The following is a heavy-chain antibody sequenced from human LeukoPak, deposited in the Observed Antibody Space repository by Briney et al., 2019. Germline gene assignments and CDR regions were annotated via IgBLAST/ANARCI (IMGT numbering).Heavy chain of an antibody. CDR3: AKEQHYYDSSASGGMDV. CDR2: ISYDGSNK. V-gene: IGHV3-30*18. CDR1: GFTFSSYG. Sequence: GGSLRLSCAASGFTFSSYGMHWVRQAPGKGLEWVAVISYDGSNKYYADSVKGRFTISRDNSKNTLYLQMNSLRAEDTAVYYCAKEQHYYDSSASGGMDVWGQGTTVTVSS. J-gene: IGHJ6*02. D-gene: IGHD3-22*01.